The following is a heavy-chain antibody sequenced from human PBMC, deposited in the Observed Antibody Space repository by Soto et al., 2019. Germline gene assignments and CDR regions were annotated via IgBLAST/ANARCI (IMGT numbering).Heavy chain of an antibody. CDR2: IDWDDDK. CDR1: GFSLSTSGMC. CDR3: ARMPKDYYYYGMDV. Sequence: SGPTLVNPTQTLTLTCTFSGFSLSTSGMCVSWIRQPPGKALEWLALIDWDDDKYYSTSLKTRLTISKDTSKNQVVLTMTNMDPVDTATYYCARMPKDYYYYGMDVWGQGTTVTVSS. V-gene: IGHV2-70*01. J-gene: IGHJ6*02.